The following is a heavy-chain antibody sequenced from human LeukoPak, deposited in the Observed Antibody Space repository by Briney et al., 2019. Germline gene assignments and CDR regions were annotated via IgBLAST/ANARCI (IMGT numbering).Heavy chain of an antibody. V-gene: IGHV3-7*03. D-gene: IGHD4-17*01. CDR3: AKREKGTTGRFFDY. Sequence: PGVSLRLSCAASGFTFSTYWMSWVRQAPGKGLECVAKIKRDGGEKYYVDSVKGRFTISRDHSKSTLYLQMNSLRAEDTALYYCAKREKGTTGRFFDYWGQGTLVTVSS. CDR1: GFTFSTYW. J-gene: IGHJ4*02. CDR2: IKRDGGEK.